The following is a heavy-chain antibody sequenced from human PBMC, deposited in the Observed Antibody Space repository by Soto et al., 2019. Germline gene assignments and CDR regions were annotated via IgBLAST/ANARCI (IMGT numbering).Heavy chain of an antibody. CDR2: IIPIFGTA. CDR3: ARLDCGGDCYSRVNAFDI. Sequence: SVKVSCKASGGTFSSYAISWVRQAPGQGLEWMGGIIPIFGTANYAQKFQGRVTITADESTSTAYMELSSLRSEDTAVYYCARLDCGGDCYSRVNAFDIWGQGTMVTVSS. V-gene: IGHV1-69*13. CDR1: GGTFSSYA. D-gene: IGHD2-21*02. J-gene: IGHJ3*02.